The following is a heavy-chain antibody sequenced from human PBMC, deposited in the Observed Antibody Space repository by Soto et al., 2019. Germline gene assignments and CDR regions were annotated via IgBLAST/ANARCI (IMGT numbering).Heavy chain of an antibody. Sequence: GASVKVSCKASGFTSTSSAVQGVRQARGQRLEWIGWIVVGSGNTNYAQKFQERVTITRDMSTSTAYMELSSLRSEDTAVYYCAAEQYYDSSGYAPSWFDPWGQGTLVTVSS. J-gene: IGHJ5*02. D-gene: IGHD3-22*01. CDR2: IVVGSGNT. CDR3: AAEQYYDSSGYAPSWFDP. CDR1: GFTSTSSA. V-gene: IGHV1-58*01.